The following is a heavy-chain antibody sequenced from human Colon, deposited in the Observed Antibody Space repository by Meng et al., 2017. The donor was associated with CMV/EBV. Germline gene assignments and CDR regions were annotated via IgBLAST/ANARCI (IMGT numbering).Heavy chain of an antibody. CDR3: ARGYSDDDGYNKYACDI. V-gene: IGHV1-8*02. CDR2: MNPTSGNA. J-gene: IGHJ3*02. CDR1: YTFTTFD. D-gene: IGHD3-10*01. Sequence: YTFTTFDIPWVRPATGQGLAWMAWMNPTSGNAAFAPKFQGRVSMTSDTSTSTAYMELSGLQFEDSAVYYCARGYSDDDGYNKYACDIWGQGTMVTVSS.